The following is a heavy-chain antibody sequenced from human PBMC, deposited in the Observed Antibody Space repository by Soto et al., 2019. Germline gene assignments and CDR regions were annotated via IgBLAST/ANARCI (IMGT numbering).Heavy chain of an antibody. J-gene: IGHJ4*02. CDR1: GGSINGYF. CDR3: ARHDMAMVRVSYLDQ. D-gene: IGHD5-18*01. Sequence: QVQLQESGPGLVKPSETLSLTCTVSGGSINGYFWSWIRQPPGKGLEWIGYIYYSGSTSYNPSLKSRVTISVDTPKNQLSLQLSSVTAADTALYFCARHDMAMVRVSYLDQWGQGALVTVSS. V-gene: IGHV4-59*08. CDR2: IYYSGST.